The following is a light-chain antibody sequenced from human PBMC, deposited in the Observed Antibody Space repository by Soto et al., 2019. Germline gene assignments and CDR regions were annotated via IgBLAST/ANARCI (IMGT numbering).Light chain of an antibody. V-gene: IGKV3-20*01. CDR2: GAS. J-gene: IGKJ1*01. CDR1: QSVGSRN. CDR3: QQYGTSPWT. Sequence: EIVLTQSPGTLSFSPGERASLSCSASQSVGSRNLAWYHQKPGPAPRLLIYGASNRATGIPDRIRGSGSGTDFTLTISRLEPEDFAVYYCQQYGTSPWTFGQGTKVDI.